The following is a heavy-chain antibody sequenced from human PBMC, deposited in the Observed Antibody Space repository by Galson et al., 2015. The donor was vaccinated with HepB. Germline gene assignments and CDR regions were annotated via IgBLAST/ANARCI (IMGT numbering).Heavy chain of an antibody. Sequence: SLRLSCAASGFAFSSFSMNWVRQAPGKGLEWVSSIGSSSSYIYYADSLKGRFTISRDNAKNSLYLQMSSLRAEDTAVYYCARDKVGSTWVDFDYWGQGTLVTVSS. V-gene: IGHV3-21*01. CDR2: IGSSSSYI. CDR3: ARDKVGSTWVDFDY. J-gene: IGHJ4*02. CDR1: GFAFSSFS. D-gene: IGHD1-26*01.